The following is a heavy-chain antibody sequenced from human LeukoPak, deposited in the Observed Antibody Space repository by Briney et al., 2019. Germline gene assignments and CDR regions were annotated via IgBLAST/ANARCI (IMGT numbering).Heavy chain of an antibody. J-gene: IGHJ4*02. CDR2: ISSSSSTI. V-gene: IGHV3-48*02. CDR3: AREGEYYDILTGYYGFDY. Sequence: AGSLRLSCAASGFTFSSYSMNWVRQAPGKGLDWVSYISSSSSTIYYADSVKGRFTISRDNAKNSLYLQMNSLRDEDTAVYYCAREGEYYDILTGYYGFDYWGQGTLVTVSS. CDR1: GFTFSSYS. D-gene: IGHD3-9*01.